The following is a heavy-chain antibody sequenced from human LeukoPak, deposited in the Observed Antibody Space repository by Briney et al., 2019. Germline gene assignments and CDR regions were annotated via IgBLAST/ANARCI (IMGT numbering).Heavy chain of an antibody. Sequence: PGGSLRLSCAASGFTFSSYAMHWVRQAPGKGLEWVAVISYDGSNKYYADSVKGRFTISRDNSKNTLYLQMNSLRAEDTAVYYCARGRYSSSWSYFQHWGQGTLVTVSS. J-gene: IGHJ1*01. V-gene: IGHV3-30-3*01. CDR1: GFTFSSYA. D-gene: IGHD6-13*01. CDR3: ARGRYSSSWSYFQH. CDR2: ISYDGSNK.